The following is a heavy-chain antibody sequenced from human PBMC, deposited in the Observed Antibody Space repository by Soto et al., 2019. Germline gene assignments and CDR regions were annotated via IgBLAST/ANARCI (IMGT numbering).Heavy chain of an antibody. J-gene: IGHJ4*02. Sequence: QVQLVQSGAEVKKPGASVKVSCKASGYTFTSYGISWVRQAPGQGFEWMGWISAYNGITNYAQKLQGRATMTTDTSTSTAYRELSSLRCDDTAVYYCARVTLSGLLWFGEYLDYWRQSTLVTVSS. D-gene: IGHD3-10*01. CDR2: ISAYNGIT. V-gene: IGHV1-18*01. CDR3: ARVTLSGLLWFGEYLDY. CDR1: GYTFTSYG.